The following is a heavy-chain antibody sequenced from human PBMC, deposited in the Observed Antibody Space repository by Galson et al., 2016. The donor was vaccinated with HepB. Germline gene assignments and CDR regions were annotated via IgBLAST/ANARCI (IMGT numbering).Heavy chain of an antibody. CDR2: LSGSGGST. CDR1: RFTFSSSA. J-gene: IGHJ6*02. V-gene: IGHV3-23*01. D-gene: IGHD3-3*01. CDR3: AKEGTIFGVVPYGMDV. Sequence: SLRLSCAASRFTFSSSAMSWVRQAPGKGLEWVSVLSGSGGSTYYAASVKGRFTISRDNSKNTLYLQMNSLRAEDTAVYYCAKEGTIFGVVPYGMDVWGQGTKVIVSS.